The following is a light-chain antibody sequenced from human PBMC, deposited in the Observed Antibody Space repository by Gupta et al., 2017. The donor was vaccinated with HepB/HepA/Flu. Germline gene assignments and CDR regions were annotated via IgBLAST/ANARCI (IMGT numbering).Light chain of an antibody. CDR1: SSDVGDYNY. J-gene: IGLJ3*02. Sequence: QSALTQPASVSGSPGQSITISCTATSSDVGDYNYVSWYQQHPGKAPKLFIYEVTKRPSGIANRFSGSKSGNTASLTISGIQAEDEADYHCSSFSYTTLIVVGGGTKLTVL. V-gene: IGLV2-14*01. CDR3: SSFSYTTLIV. CDR2: EVT.